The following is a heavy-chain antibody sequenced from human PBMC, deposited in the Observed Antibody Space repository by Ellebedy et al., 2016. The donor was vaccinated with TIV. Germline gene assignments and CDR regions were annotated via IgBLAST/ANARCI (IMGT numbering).Heavy chain of an antibody. Sequence: PGGSLRLSCEASGFTFSSYAMSWVRQAPGKGLEWVSTIGGSGDEIHYADSVKGRFSISRDNFKNTLCLQMNSLRAEDTAVYYCARDFTGAGRFFDLWGRGTLVTVSS. CDR3: ARDFTGAGRFFDL. CDR2: IGGSGDEI. CDR1: GFTFSSYA. D-gene: IGHD7-27*01. V-gene: IGHV3-23*01. J-gene: IGHJ2*01.